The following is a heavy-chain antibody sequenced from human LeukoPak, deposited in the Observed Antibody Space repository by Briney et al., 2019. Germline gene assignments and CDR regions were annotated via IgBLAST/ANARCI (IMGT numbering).Heavy chain of an antibody. J-gene: IGHJ6*03. CDR2: IYYSGST. D-gene: IGHD2/OR15-2a*01. CDR3: ARVNSHYYYMDV. CDR1: GGSISSSSYY. Sequence: SETLSLTCTVSGGSISSSSYYWSWIRQPPGKGLEWIGSIYYSGSTYYNPSLKSRVTISVDTSKNQFSLKLSSVTAADTAVYYCARVNSHYYYMDVWGKGTTVTVSS. V-gene: IGHV4-39*07.